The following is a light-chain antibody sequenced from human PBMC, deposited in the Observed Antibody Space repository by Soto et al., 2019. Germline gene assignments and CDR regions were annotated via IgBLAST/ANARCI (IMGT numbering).Light chain of an antibody. J-gene: IGLJ1*01. CDR3: SSYASSNTLV. V-gene: IGLV2-14*01. CDR2: YVS. CDR1: SSDVGGYDY. Sequence: QSVLAQPASVSGSPGQSITIACTGTSSDVGGYDYVSWYQQYPGKAPKLMIYYVSDRPSGVSDRFSGSKSGNTASLTISGLQPEDEVDYYCSSYASSNTLVFGTGTKVTV.